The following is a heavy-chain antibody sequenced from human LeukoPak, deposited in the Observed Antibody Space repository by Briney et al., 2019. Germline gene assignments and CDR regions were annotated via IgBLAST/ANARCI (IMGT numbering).Heavy chain of an antibody. CDR1: GFTFSSKW. J-gene: IGHJ4*02. Sequence: GSLRLSCVASGFTFSSKWMHWVRQAPGKGLVWVSRIKSDGSTTNYADFVKGRFTISRDNAKNTLYLQMNSLRAEDAAIYYCARGHIFGYDCWGQGSLVTVSS. V-gene: IGHV3-74*01. D-gene: IGHD5-18*01. CDR3: ARGHIFGYDC. CDR2: IKSDGSTT.